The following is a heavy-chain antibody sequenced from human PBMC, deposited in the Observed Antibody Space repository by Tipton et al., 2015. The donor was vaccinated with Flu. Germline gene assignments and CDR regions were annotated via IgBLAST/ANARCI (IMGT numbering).Heavy chain of an antibody. V-gene: IGHV4-34*01. D-gene: IGHD6-13*01. CDR2: INYSGDS. CDR3: ARGGSWPHSWFDP. Sequence: QPSETLSLTCAVSGGSFNGYYWNWIRQAPGKGLEWIGEINYSGDSKYSPSLKSRVTISADTSKKQISLNVTSITAADTAIYYCARGGSWPHSWFDPWGQGILVTVSS. CDR1: GGSFNGYY. J-gene: IGHJ5*02.